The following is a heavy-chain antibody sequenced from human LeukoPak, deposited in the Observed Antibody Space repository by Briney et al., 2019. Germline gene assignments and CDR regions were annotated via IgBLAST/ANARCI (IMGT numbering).Heavy chain of an antibody. D-gene: IGHD6-13*01. CDR2: IYYSGST. V-gene: IGHV4-59*12. J-gene: IGHJ1*01. CDR3: ARGEVRPLGIAAADPAEYFQH. CDR1: GGSISSYY. Sequence: PSETLSLTCTVSGGSISSYYWSWIRQPPGKGLEWIGYIYYSGSTNYNPSLKSRVTISVDTSKNQFSLKLSSVTAADTAVYYCARGEVRPLGIAAADPAEYFQHWGQGTLVTVSS.